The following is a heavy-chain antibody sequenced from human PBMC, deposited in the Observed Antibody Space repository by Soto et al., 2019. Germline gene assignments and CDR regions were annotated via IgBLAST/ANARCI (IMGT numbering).Heavy chain of an antibody. CDR2: IYYSGST. J-gene: IGHJ4*02. Sequence: PSETLSLTCTVSGGSISSGDYYWSWIRQPPGKGLEWIGYIYYSGSTYYNPSLKSRVTISVDTSKNQFSLKLSTVTAADTAVYYCARAKQYYYDSSGQRSYFDYWGQGTLVTVSS. CDR1: GGSISSGDYY. V-gene: IGHV4-30-4*01. D-gene: IGHD3-22*01. CDR3: ARAKQYYYDSSGQRSYFDY.